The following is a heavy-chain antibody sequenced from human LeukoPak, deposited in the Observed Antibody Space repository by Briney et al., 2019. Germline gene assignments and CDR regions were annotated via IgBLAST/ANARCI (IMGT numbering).Heavy chain of an antibody. D-gene: IGHD3-22*01. CDR1: GFTFSSYG. Sequence: GRSLRLSCAASGFTFSSYGMHWVRQAPGKGLEWVAVISYDGSNKYYADSVKGRFTISRDNAKNSLYLQMNSLRAEDTAVYYCARDRETTMIVVVITPPDVWGQGTTVTVSS. CDR3: ARDRETTMIVVVITPPDV. CDR2: ISYDGSNK. J-gene: IGHJ6*02. V-gene: IGHV3-30*03.